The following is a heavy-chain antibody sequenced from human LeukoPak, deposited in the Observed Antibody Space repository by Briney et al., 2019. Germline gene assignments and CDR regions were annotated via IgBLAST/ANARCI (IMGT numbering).Heavy chain of an antibody. CDR1: GYTLTELS. D-gene: IGHD4-17*01. CDR3: ATTYYGDYGMDV. J-gene: IGHJ6*04. CDR2: FGPEDGET. Sequence: ASVKVSCKVSGYTLTELSMHWVRQAPGKGLEWMGGFGPEDGETIYAQKFQGRVTVTEDTSTDTAYMELSSLRSEDTAVYYCATTYYGDYGMDVWGKGTTVTVSS. V-gene: IGHV1-24*01.